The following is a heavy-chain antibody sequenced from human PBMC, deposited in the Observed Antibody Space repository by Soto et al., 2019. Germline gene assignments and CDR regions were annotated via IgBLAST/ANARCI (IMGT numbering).Heavy chain of an antibody. CDR3: ARRGAVVVPAAISYYYYYMDV. Sequence: PSETLSLTCAVYGGSFSGYYWSWIRQPPGKGLEWIGEINHSGSTNYNPSLKSRVTISVDTSKNQFSLKLSSVTAADTAVYYCARRGAVVVPAAISYYYYYMDVWGKGTTVTVSS. J-gene: IGHJ6*03. CDR1: GGSFSGYY. V-gene: IGHV4-34*01. D-gene: IGHD2-2*02. CDR2: INHSGST.